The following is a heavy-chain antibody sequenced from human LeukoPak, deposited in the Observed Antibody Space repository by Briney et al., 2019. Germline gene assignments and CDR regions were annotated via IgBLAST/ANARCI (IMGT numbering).Heavy chain of an antibody. J-gene: IGHJ4*02. CDR1: GFTFSSHW. CDR3: AIDHTGMTTVTLYYFDY. D-gene: IGHD4-11*01. CDR2: INPVASIT. V-gene: IGHV3-74*01. Sequence: GGSLRLSCAASGFTFSSHWFHWVRQAPGKGLVWVSRINPVASITNYADSVKGRFTVSRDNAMNTLYLQMNSLRAEDTAVYYCAIDHTGMTTVTLYYFDYWGQGTLVTVSS.